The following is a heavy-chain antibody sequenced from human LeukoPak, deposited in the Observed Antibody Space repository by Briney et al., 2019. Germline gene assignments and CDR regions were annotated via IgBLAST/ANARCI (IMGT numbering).Heavy chain of an antibody. J-gene: IGHJ4*02. V-gene: IGHV4-59*11. D-gene: IGHD3-22*01. Sequence: SETLSLTCNLSVESISIHYWSCTRQSPGGGLEWLGYIYYSGSTNYNPSLKSRVTISVKTSKNQFSLKLSSVTAADTAVYYCARVTGYMIEDYFDYWGQGTLVTVSS. CDR3: ARVTGYMIEDYFDY. CDR1: VESISIHY. CDR2: IYYSGST.